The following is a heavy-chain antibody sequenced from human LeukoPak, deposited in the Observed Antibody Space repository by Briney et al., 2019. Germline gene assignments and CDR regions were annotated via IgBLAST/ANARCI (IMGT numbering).Heavy chain of an antibody. CDR1: GGSISSSSYY. V-gene: IGHV4-39*07. CDR2: IYYSGST. CDR3: ARDESITWDPPFDY. Sequence: SETLSLTCTVSGGSISSSSYYWGWIRQPPGKGLEWIGSIYYSGSTYYNPSLRSRITMSLDTSTNQFSLRLSAVTAADTAVYYCARDESITWDPPFDYWGPGILVTVSS. J-gene: IGHJ4*02. D-gene: IGHD3-3*02.